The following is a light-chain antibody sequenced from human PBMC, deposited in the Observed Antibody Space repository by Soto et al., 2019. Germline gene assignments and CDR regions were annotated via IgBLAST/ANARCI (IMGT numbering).Light chain of an antibody. Sequence: IQMSHSPSTLSASVLYRVTITCLASQSISSWLAWYQQKPGKAPKLLIYDASSLESGVPSRFSGSGSGTEITLTISSLQPDDFATYYCQQYNSYSWTFGQGTKVDIK. V-gene: IGKV1-5*01. CDR2: DAS. CDR3: QQYNSYSWT. CDR1: QSISSW. J-gene: IGKJ1*01.